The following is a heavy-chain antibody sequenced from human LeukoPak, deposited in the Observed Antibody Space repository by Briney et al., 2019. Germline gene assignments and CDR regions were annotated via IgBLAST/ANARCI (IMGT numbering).Heavy chain of an antibody. J-gene: IGHJ5*02. V-gene: IGHV4-39*01. CDR3: ARQVDTAMVMIGFDP. Sequence: SETLSLTCTVSGGSISSSSYSWGWIRQPPGKGLEWIGSIYYSGSTYYNPSLKSRVTISVDTSKNQFSLKLSSVTAADTAVYYCARQVDTAMVMIGFDPWGQGTLVTVSS. D-gene: IGHD5-18*01. CDR2: IYYSGST. CDR1: GGSISSSSYS.